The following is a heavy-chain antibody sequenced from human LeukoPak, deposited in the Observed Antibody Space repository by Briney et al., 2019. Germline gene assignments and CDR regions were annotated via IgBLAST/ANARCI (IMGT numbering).Heavy chain of an antibody. CDR3: ARGRYCSADICSGGDAFDI. CDR1: GGSISRYY. D-gene: IGHD2-15*01. Sequence: LETLSLTCTVSGGSISRYYWSWIRQPAGKGLEWIGRIYPRGSTNDNPSLKTRVTMSVDTSKNQFSLKLTSVTAADTAVYYCARGRYCSADICSGGDAFDIWGQGTMVSVSS. CDR2: IYPRGST. V-gene: IGHV4-4*07. J-gene: IGHJ3*02.